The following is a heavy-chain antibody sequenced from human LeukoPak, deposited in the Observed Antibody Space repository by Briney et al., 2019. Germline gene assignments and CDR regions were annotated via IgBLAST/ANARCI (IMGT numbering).Heavy chain of an antibody. Sequence: NPSETLSLTCAVYGGSFSGYYWSWIRQPPGKGLEWIGEINHSGSTNYNPSLKSRVTISVDTSKNQFSLKLSSVTAADTAVYYCARVGNYDYVWGSYRPSYYFDYWGQGTLVTVSS. V-gene: IGHV4-34*01. CDR3: ARVGNYDYVWGSYRPSYYFDY. CDR1: GGSFSGYY. J-gene: IGHJ4*02. D-gene: IGHD3-16*02. CDR2: INHSGST.